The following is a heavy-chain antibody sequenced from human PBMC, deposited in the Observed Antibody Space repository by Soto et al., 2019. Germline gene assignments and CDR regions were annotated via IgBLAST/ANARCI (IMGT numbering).Heavy chain of an antibody. Sequence: GGSLRLSCAASGFTFSSYAMSWVRQAPGKGLEWVSAISGSGGSTYYADSVKGRFTISRDNSKNTLYLQMNSLRAEDTAVYYCAKPHPTYYYDSSGYHFDAFDIWGQGTMVTVSS. J-gene: IGHJ3*02. D-gene: IGHD3-22*01. CDR2: ISGSGGST. CDR3: AKPHPTYYYDSSGYHFDAFDI. V-gene: IGHV3-23*01. CDR1: GFTFSSYA.